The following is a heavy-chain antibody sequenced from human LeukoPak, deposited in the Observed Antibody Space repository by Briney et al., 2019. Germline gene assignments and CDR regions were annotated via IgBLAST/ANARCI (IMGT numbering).Heavy chain of an antibody. Sequence: GGSLRLSCAASGFTFSSYSMNWVRQAPGKGLEWVSSISSSSSYIYYADSVKGRFTISRDNAKNSLYLQMNSLRAEDTAVYYCARDHRTDSRNDYWGQGTLVTVSS. V-gene: IGHV3-21*04. CDR1: GFTFSSYS. CDR2: ISSSSSYI. D-gene: IGHD3-22*01. J-gene: IGHJ4*02. CDR3: ARDHRTDSRNDY.